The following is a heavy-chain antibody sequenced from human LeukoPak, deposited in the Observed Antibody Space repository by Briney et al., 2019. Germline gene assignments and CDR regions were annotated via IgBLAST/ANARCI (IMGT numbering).Heavy chain of an antibody. J-gene: IGHJ4*02. Sequence: PGGSLRLSCAASGFTFSNAWMSWVRQAPGKGLESVGRIKSKTDGGATDYAAPVKGRFTISRDDSKNTLYLQMNSLKTEDTAVYYCTTETIGYCSGGSCSTSYFDYWGQGTLVTVSS. CDR2: IKSKTDGGAT. CDR1: GFTFSNAW. V-gene: IGHV3-15*01. D-gene: IGHD2-15*01. CDR3: TTETIGYCSGGSCSTSYFDY.